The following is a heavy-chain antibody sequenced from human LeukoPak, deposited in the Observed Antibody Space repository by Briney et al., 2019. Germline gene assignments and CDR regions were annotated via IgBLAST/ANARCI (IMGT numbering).Heavy chain of an antibody. D-gene: IGHD2-21*01. J-gene: IGHJ4*02. CDR1: GFSFGSYA. CDR3: ARSKIVVVSGGDY. Sequence: PGGSLRLSCAASGFSFGSYAMHWVRQAPGRGLEWVGVMSHDGSYKYYADSVKGRFTISRDNSKNTLYLQMNSLRAEDTAVYYCARSKIVVVSGGDYWGQGALVTVSS. V-gene: IGHV3-30-3*01. CDR2: MSHDGSYK.